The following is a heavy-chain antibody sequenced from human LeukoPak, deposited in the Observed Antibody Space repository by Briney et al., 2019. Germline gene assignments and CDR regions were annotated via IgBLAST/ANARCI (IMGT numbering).Heavy chain of an antibody. CDR2: ISYDGSNK. CDR1: GFTFSSYA. CDR3: GSQRRNFDSRDRSVDY. Sequence: PGGPLRLSCAASGFTFSSYAMHWVRQAPGKGLEWVAVISYDGSNKYYADSVKGRFTISRDNSKNTLSLQMNSLRAEDTAVYYCGSQRRNFDSRDRSVDYWGQGTLVTVSS. J-gene: IGHJ4*02. V-gene: IGHV3-30*01. D-gene: IGHD3-22*01.